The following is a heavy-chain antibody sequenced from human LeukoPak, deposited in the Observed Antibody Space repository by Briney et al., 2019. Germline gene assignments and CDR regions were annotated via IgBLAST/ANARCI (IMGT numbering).Heavy chain of an antibody. CDR1: GFTFSSYA. Sequence: GGSLRLSCAASGFTFSSYAMSWVRQAPGKGLEWVSAISGSGGGTYYADSVKGRFTISRDNSKNTLYLQMNSLRAEDTAVYYCARTLASGSYRFDYWGQGTLVTVSS. V-gene: IGHV3-23*01. CDR2: ISGSGGGT. J-gene: IGHJ4*02. D-gene: IGHD1-26*01. CDR3: ARTLASGSYRFDY.